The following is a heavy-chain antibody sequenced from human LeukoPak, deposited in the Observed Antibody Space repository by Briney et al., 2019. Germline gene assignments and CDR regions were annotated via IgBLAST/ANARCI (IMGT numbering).Heavy chain of an antibody. CDR1: GGTLSTYA. CDR3: ARDGHYYGSGSYYSWFDY. CDR2: IIPIFLTP. D-gene: IGHD3-10*01. V-gene: IGHV1-69*13. Sequence: GASVKVSCKASGGTLSTYAINWVRQAPGQGLEWMGGIIPIFLTPNYAQKFQDRVTITADESTSTAYMELSSLTSEDTAVYYCARDGHYYGSGSYYSWFDYWGQGTPVTVSA. J-gene: IGHJ4*02.